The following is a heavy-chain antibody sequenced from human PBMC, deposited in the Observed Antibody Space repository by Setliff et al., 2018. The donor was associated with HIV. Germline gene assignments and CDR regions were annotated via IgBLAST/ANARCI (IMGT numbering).Heavy chain of an antibody. J-gene: IGHJ1*01. CDR3: ARARRAGSGPKYFQH. Sequence: PSETLSLTCTVSGDSISSYFWSWIRQSPGKGLEWIGFRSTTGSTNYNPSLRSRVTISVDTSKNQFSLRLSSVTAADAAVYYCARARRAGSGPKYFQHWGQGTLVTVSS. D-gene: IGHD2-15*01. V-gene: IGHV4-4*09. CDR2: RSTTGST. CDR1: GDSISSYF.